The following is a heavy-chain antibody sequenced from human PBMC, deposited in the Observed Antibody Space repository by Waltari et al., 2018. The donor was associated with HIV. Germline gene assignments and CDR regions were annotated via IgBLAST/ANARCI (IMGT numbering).Heavy chain of an antibody. CDR1: GYTFTRFP. CDR2: IDTDTGNP. Sequence: QVQLVQSGSEFKKPGASVKVSCTASGYTFTRFPLSWVRQAPGQGLEWMGWIDTDTGNPTYAQGFTGRFVLSLDTSVSTAYLQISSLKAEDTAVYYCARRDPSGWFSFDYWGQGTLVTVSS. CDR3: ARRDPSGWFSFDY. J-gene: IGHJ4*02. D-gene: IGHD6-19*01. V-gene: IGHV7-4-1*02.